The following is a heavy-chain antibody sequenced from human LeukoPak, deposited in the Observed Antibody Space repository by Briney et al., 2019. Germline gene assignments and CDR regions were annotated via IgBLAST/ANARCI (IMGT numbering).Heavy chain of an antibody. Sequence: SVKVSCKASGGTFSSYGISWVRQAPGQGLEWMGGIIPIFGTANYAQKFQGRVTITADESTSTAYMELSSLRSEDTAVYYCARADVDIVATTWDDWGQGTLVTVSS. CDR3: ARADVDIVATTWDD. CDR2: IIPIFGTA. J-gene: IGHJ4*02. CDR1: GGTFSSYG. D-gene: IGHD5-12*01. V-gene: IGHV1-69*01.